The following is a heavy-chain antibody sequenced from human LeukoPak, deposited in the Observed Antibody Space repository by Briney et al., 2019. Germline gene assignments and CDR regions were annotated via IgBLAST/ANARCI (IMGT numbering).Heavy chain of an antibody. J-gene: IGHJ4*02. V-gene: IGHV3-53*01. CDR3: ARSPDYDILTGLYYFDY. CDR1: GFTVSSNY. CDR2: IYSGGST. D-gene: IGHD3-9*01. Sequence: GGSLRPSCAASGFTVSSNYMSWVRQAPGKGLEWVSVIYSGGSTYYADSVKGRFTISRDNSKNTLYLQMNSLRAEDTAVYYCARSPDYDILTGLYYFDYWGQGTLVTVSS.